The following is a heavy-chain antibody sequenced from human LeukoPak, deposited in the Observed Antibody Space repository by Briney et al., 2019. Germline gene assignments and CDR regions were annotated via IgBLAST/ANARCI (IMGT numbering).Heavy chain of an antibody. CDR1: GGSISSGSYY. D-gene: IGHD6-13*01. Sequence: SETLSLTCTVSGGSISSGSYYWSWIRQPAGKGLEWLGRIYTSGNTNYNPSLKSRVTISVDTSKNQFSLKLSSVTAADTAVYYCARWHSSSWSLPYYYMDVWGKGTTVTVSS. CDR2: IYTSGNT. CDR3: ARWHSSSWSLPYYYMDV. J-gene: IGHJ6*03. V-gene: IGHV4-61*02.